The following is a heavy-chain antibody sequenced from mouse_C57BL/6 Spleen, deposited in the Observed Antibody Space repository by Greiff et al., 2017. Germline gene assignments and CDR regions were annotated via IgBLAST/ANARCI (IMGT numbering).Heavy chain of an antibody. D-gene: IGHD4-1*01. CDR1: GFSLTSYA. CDR2: IWTGGGT. V-gene: IGHV2-9-1*01. J-gene: IGHJ1*03. CDR3: ARKSPHWDGGDWYFEV. Sequence: VKLMESGPGLVAPSQSLSITCTVSGFSLTSYAISWVRQPPGKGLEWLGVIWTGGGTNYNSALNSRLSISKDNSKSQVFLKMNSLQTDDTARYYCARKSPHWDGGDWYFEVWGTGTTGTVSS.